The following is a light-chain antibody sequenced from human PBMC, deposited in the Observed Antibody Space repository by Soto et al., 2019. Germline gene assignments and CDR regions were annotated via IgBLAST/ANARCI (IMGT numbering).Light chain of an antibody. CDR3: QQRSNWRYT. V-gene: IGKV3-11*01. CDR1: QSVSSY. CDR2: DAS. Sequence: EIVLTQSPATLSLSPGERATLSCRASQSVSSYLAWYQQKPGQAPRLLIYDASNRATGIPARFSGSGSGTEFALTISSLEPEDFALYYCQQRSNWRYTFGQGTKLEIK. J-gene: IGKJ2*01.